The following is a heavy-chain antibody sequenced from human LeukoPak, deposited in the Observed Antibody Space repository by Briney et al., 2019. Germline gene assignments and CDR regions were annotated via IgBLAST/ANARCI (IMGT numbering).Heavy chain of an antibody. V-gene: IGHV3-30*04. CDR3: ARWGGQYDFWSGYYSFDY. CDR1: GLTFSSYA. J-gene: IGHJ4*02. CDR2: ISYGVSNK. Sequence: GGSLRLSCAASGLTFSSYAMHWVRQAPGKGLKWVAVISYGVSNKYYADSVKGRFTISRDNSKNTLYLQMNSLRAEDTAVYYCARWGGQYDFWSGYYSFDYWGQGTLVTVYS. D-gene: IGHD3-3*01.